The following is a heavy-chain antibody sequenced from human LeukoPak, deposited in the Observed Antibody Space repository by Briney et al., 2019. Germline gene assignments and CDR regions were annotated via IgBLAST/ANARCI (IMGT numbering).Heavy chain of an antibody. Sequence: QTGGSLRLSCAASGFTFSSYAMSWVRQAPGKGLEWVSAISGSGGSTYYADSVKGRFTISRDNSKNTLYLQMNSLRAEDTAVYYCAKSQSGNGVFDYWGQGTLVTVSS. CDR2: ISGSGGST. V-gene: IGHV3-23*01. J-gene: IGHJ4*02. CDR1: GFTFSSYA. D-gene: IGHD3-3*01. CDR3: AKSQSGNGVFDY.